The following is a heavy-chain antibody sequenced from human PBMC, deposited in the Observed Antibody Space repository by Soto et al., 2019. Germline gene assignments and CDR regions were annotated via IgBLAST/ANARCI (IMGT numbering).Heavy chain of an antibody. CDR2: IYYSGST. CDR1: GGSISSSSYY. D-gene: IGHD2-15*01. J-gene: IGHJ4*02. Sequence: QLQLQESGPGLVKPSETLSLTCTVSGGSISSSSYYWGWIRQPPGKGLEWIGSIYYSGSTYYNPSFKSRVTISVDTSKNQFSLKLSSVTAADTAVYYWARHTPAISISDHWGQGTLVTVSS. CDR3: ARHTPAISISDH. V-gene: IGHV4-39*01.